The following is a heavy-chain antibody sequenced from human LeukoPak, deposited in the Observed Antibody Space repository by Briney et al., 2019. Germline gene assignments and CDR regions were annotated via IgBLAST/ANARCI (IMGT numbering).Heavy chain of an antibody. CDR2: IYTSGST. Sequence: PSETLSLTCTVSGGSISSGSYYWSWIRQPAGKGLEWIGRIYTSGSTNYNPSLKSRVTISVDTSKNQFPLKLSSVTAADTAVYYCARVYCSSTSCYEDYWGQGTLVTVSS. J-gene: IGHJ4*02. V-gene: IGHV4-61*02. D-gene: IGHD2-2*01. CDR1: GGSISSGSYY. CDR3: ARVYCSSTSCYEDY.